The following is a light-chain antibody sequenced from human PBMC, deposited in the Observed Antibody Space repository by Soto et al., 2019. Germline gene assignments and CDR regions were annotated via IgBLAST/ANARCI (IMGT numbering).Light chain of an antibody. CDR1: SSDVGGYHY. V-gene: IGLV2-14*03. J-gene: IGLJ1*01. Sequence: QSALTQPASVSGSPGQPMTISCTGSSSDVGGYHYVSWYQQHPGKAPKLIIYQVGHRPSGVSDRFSGSKSGNTASLTISGLQGEDEATYYCSSFTSTHTYVFGTGTKVTVL. CDR3: SSFTSTHTYV. CDR2: QVG.